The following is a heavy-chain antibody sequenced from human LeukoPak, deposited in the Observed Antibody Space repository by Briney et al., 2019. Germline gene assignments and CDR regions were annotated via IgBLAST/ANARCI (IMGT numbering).Heavy chain of an antibody. CDR3: AKADIVVVPAAISDY. CDR2: IRYDGSNK. Sequence: PGGSLRLSCAASGFTFSSYGMHWVRQAPGKGLEWVAFIRYDGSNKYYADSVKGRFTISRDNSKDTLYLQMNSLRAEDTAVYYCAKADIVVVPAAISDYWGQGTLVTVSS. CDR1: GFTFSSYG. J-gene: IGHJ4*02. V-gene: IGHV3-30*02. D-gene: IGHD2-2*01.